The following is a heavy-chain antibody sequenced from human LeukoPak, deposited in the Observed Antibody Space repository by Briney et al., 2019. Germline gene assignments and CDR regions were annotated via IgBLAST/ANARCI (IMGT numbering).Heavy chain of an antibody. V-gene: IGHV4-39*07. CDR1: GGSISTSSYY. Sequence: SETLSLTCTVSGGSISTSSYYWGWLRQPPGKGLEWIGDINHSGSANYNPSLRSRVTISIDTSKNQFSLKLRSVTAADTAVYYCASDALVSAAILFYWGQGTQVIVSS. J-gene: IGHJ4*02. CDR2: INHSGSA. CDR3: ASDALVSAAILFY. D-gene: IGHD2-2*02.